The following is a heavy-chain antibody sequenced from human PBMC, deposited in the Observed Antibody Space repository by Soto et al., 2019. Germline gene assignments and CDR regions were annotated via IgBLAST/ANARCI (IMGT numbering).Heavy chain of an antibody. CDR1: GFSFSSCA. Sequence: GGSLRLACAASGFSFSSCAMSWVRQAPGKGLEWVSTISGNGGTTYYADPVKGRFTVSRDNSKNTLYLQVNSLRAEDTAVYYCAKEEWLRRDYYGMDVWGQGTTVTVSS. CDR2: ISGNGGTT. J-gene: IGHJ6*02. V-gene: IGHV3-23*01. D-gene: IGHD3-3*01. CDR3: AKEEWLRRDYYGMDV.